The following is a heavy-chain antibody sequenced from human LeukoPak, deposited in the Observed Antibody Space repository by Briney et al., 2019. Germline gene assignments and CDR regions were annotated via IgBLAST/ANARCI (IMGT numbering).Heavy chain of an antibody. CDR2: IYTSGST. CDR3: AKVDMPDNWYALFDD. Sequence: PSQTLSLTCTVSGGSISSGSYYWSWIRQPAGKGLEWIGRIYTSGSTNYNPSLKSRVTISVDTSKNQFSLKLSSVTAADTAVYFCAKVDMPDNWYALFDDWGQGTLVTVSS. D-gene: IGHD1-1*01. J-gene: IGHJ4*02. V-gene: IGHV4-61*02. CDR1: GGSISSGSYY.